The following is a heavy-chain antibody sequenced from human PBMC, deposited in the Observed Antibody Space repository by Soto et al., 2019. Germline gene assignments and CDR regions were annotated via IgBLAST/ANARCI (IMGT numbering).Heavy chain of an antibody. D-gene: IGHD3-10*01. CDR1: GGSISSYY. CDR2: IYYSGST. J-gene: IGHJ4*02. CDR3: ARTGGGFGDY. V-gene: IGHV4-59*01. Sequence: QVQLQESGPGLVKPSETLSLTCTVSGGSISSYYWSWIRQPPGKGLEWIGYIYYSGSTNYNPSLKSRVTISVDTTKTNFSLMLSSVAAADTAVYYCARTGGGFGDYWGQGTLVTVSS.